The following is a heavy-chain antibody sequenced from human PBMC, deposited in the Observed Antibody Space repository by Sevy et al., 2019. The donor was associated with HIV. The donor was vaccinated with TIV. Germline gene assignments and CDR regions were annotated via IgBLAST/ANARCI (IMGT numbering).Heavy chain of an antibody. V-gene: IGHV1-18*04. CDR2: ISAYNGNT. CDR1: GYTFTSYG. D-gene: IGHD4-17*01. CDR3: ARSPRTTVKWFDP. J-gene: IGHJ5*02. Sequence: GESLKISCKASGYTFTSYGISWVRQAPGQGLEWMGWISAYNGNTNYAQKLQGRVTMTTDTSTSTAYMELRSLRSDDTTVYYCARSPRTTVKWFDPWGQGTLVTVSS.